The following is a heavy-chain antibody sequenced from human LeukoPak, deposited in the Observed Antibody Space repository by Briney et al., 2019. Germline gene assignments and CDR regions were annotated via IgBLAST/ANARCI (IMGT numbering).Heavy chain of an antibody. CDR1: GFTFSSYD. Sequence: GGSLRLSCAASGFTFSSYDMHWVRHATGKGLEWVSAIGTAGDTYYPGSVKGRFTISRENAKNSLPLQMNSRRAGDTPVYYCARWDSSGCYQSAFDYWGQGTLVTVSS. CDR2: IGTAGDT. D-gene: IGHD3-22*01. V-gene: IGHV3-13*04. CDR3: ARWDSSGCYQSAFDY. J-gene: IGHJ4*02.